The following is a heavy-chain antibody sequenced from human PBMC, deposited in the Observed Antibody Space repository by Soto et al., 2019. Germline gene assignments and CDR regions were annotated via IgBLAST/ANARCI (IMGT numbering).Heavy chain of an antibody. Sequence: GGSLRLSCAASGFTFSSYWMSWVRQAPGKGLEWVANIKQDGSEKYYVDSVKGRFTISRDNAKNSLYLQMNSLRAEDTAVYYCARDPTYIVVVPAAIWGYWGQGTLVTVSS. CDR1: GFTFSSYW. CDR2: IKQDGSEK. D-gene: IGHD2-2*02. CDR3: ARDPTYIVVVPAAIWGY. J-gene: IGHJ4*02. V-gene: IGHV3-7*01.